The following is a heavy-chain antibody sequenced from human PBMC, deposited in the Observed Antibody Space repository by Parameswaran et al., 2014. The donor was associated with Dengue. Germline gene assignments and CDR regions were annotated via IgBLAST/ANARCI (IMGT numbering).Heavy chain of an antibody. V-gene: IGHV3-43*01. Sequence: ESLKISCAASGFTFDDYTMHWVRQAPGKGLEWVSLISWDGGSTYYADSVKGRFTISRDNSKNSLYLQMNSLRTEDTALYYCAKDRDPVLRYFDWGQGTLVTVSS. CDR3: AKDRDPVLRYFD. D-gene: IGHD3-9*01. CDR1: GFTFDDYT. J-gene: IGHJ4*02. CDR2: ISWDGGST.